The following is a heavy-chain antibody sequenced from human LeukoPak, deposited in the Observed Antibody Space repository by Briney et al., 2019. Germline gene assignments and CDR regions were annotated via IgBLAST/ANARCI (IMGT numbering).Heavy chain of an antibody. D-gene: IGHD3-22*01. CDR2: IYSGGTT. CDR3: AKDFNDSSGYYYYYYGMDV. Sequence: SDSSYYWGWIRQPPGKGLEWVSTIYSGGTTYYADSVKGRFTISRDNSKNTLYLQMNSLRAEDTAVYYCAKDFNDSSGYYYYYYGMDVWGQGTTVTVSS. CDR1: SDSSYY. V-gene: IGHV3-53*05. J-gene: IGHJ6*02.